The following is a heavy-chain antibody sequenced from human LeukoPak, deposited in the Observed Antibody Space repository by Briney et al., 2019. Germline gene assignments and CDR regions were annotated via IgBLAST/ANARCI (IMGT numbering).Heavy chain of an antibody. Sequence: GGSLRLSCAASGFTFSDYYMSWIRQAPGKGLEWVSYISSSGSTISYADSVKGRFTISRDNSKNTLYLQMNSLRAEDTAVYYCFIVVVPAAMYSFGGNFDYWGQGTLVTVSS. J-gene: IGHJ4*02. CDR2: ISSSGSTI. CDR1: GFTFSDYY. D-gene: IGHD2-2*01. V-gene: IGHV3-11*04. CDR3: FIVVVPAAMYSFGGNFDY.